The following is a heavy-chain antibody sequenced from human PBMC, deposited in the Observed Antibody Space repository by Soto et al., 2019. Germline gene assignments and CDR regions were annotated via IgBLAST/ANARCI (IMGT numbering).Heavy chain of an antibody. CDR1: GFTLSSYA. D-gene: IGHD2-2*03. Sequence: PGGSLSLACAASGFTLSSYAMSGVRQAPGKGLEWVSAISGSGGSTYYADSVKGRFTISRDNSKNTLYLQMNSLRAEDTAVYYCAKDWIWDSNWFDPWGQGTLVTVSS. J-gene: IGHJ5*02. CDR3: AKDWIWDSNWFDP. V-gene: IGHV3-23*01. CDR2: ISGSGGST.